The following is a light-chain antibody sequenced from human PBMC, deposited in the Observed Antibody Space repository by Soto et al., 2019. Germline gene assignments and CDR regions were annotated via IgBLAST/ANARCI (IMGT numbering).Light chain of an antibody. CDR1: QSVSSY. Sequence: EIVLTQSPATLSLSPGERATISCRASQSVSSYLAWYQQKPGQAPRLLIYDASNRATGIPVRFSGSGSGTDFTLTISSLDPEDFAVYYCQQRRNWPLTFGGGTKVDIK. V-gene: IGKV3-11*01. CDR2: DAS. J-gene: IGKJ4*01. CDR3: QQRRNWPLT.